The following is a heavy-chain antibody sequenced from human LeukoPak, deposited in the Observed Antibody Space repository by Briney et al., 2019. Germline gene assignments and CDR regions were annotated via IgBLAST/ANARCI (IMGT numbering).Heavy chain of an antibody. D-gene: IGHD1-14*01. CDR1: GFTFNRNV. CDR2: IIDDGSST. Sequence: GGSLRLSCAASGFTFNRNVMSWVRQAPGKGLEWVSAIIDDGSSTYYADSVKGRFSISRDNSKNTLYLQMNSLRAEDTAVYYCAKGNLNGHLEAKHRAGYYYYYMDVWGKGTTVTVSS. CDR3: AKGNLNGHLEAKHRAGYYYYYMDV. J-gene: IGHJ6*03. V-gene: IGHV3-23*01.